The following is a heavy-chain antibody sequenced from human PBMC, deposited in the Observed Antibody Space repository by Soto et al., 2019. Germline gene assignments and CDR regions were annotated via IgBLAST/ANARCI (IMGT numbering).Heavy chain of an antibody. Sequence: PGGSLRLSXTASGFTFSNYAMSWVRQAPGMGLEWVSTISDSGVNTFFGDSMKDRFTISRDNSKSTVYLQLNTVRAEDTAIYYCARAIGADFFDYWGQGTLVTVSS. CDR2: ISDSGVNT. J-gene: IGHJ4*02. D-gene: IGHD6-25*01. V-gene: IGHV3-23*01. CDR3: ARAIGADFFDY. CDR1: GFTFSNYA.